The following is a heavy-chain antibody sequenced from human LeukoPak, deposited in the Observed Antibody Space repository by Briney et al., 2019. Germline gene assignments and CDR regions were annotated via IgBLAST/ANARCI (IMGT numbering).Heavy chain of an antibody. CDR2: IWYDGSNK. Sequence: PGGSLRLSCAASGFTFSSYAMSWVRQAPGKGLEWGAVIWYDGSNKYYADSVKGRFTISRDNSKNTLYLQMNSLRAEDTAVYYCARGAPYYDFWSGYYFAYWGQGTLVTVSS. J-gene: IGHJ4*02. D-gene: IGHD3-3*01. V-gene: IGHV3-33*08. CDR1: GFTFSSYA. CDR3: ARGAPYYDFWSGYYFAY.